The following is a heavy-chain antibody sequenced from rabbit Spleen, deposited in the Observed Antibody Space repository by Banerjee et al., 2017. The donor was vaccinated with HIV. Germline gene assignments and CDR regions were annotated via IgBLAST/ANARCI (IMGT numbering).Heavy chain of an antibody. V-gene: IGHV1S40*01. J-gene: IGHJ3*01. CDR1: GVSFSASSY. CDR3: ARDLTDVIGWNFGW. D-gene: IGHD4-1*01. CDR2: IESGSSGFT. Sequence: QSLEESGGDLVKPGASLTLTCTASGVSFSASSYMCWVRQAPGKGLEWIACIESGSSGFTYFATWAKGRFTCSKTSSTTVTLQVTSLTAADTATYFCARDLTDVIGWNFGWWGQGTLVTVS.